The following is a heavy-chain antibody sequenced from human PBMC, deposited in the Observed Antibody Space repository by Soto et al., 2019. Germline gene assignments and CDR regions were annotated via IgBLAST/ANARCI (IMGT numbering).Heavy chain of an antibody. CDR3: ARHLEVAGNDAFDI. D-gene: IGHD6-19*01. CDR1: GGSISPYY. J-gene: IGHJ3*02. Sequence: SETLSLTCTVSGGSISPYYWSWIRQPPGKGLEWIAYIYYSGSTNYNPSLKSRVTISVDTSKNHFSLKLSSVTAADTAMYYCARHLEVAGNDAFDIWGKGTMVTVSS. CDR2: IYYSGST. V-gene: IGHV4-59*08.